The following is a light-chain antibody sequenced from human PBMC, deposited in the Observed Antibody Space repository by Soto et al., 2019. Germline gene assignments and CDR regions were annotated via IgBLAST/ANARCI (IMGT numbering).Light chain of an antibody. CDR3: QQSFGTVWT. J-gene: IGKJ1*01. V-gene: IGKV1-39*01. CDR2: TAS. Sequence: KSQSPSSLSASVGDRVTITCRAGQSISAFLNWYQHKPGKAPKLLIYTASTLQTGVPSRFSGSGSGTDFTLTISNLQPEDFAIYYCQQSFGTVWTFGQGTKVDIK. CDR1: QSISAF.